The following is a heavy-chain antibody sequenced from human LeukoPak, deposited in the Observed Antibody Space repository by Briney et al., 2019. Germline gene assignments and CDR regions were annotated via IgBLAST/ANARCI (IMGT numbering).Heavy chain of an antibody. CDR3: ARAKAIQYYYYYYMDV. CDR2: IYYSGST. CDR1: GGSISSSSYY. J-gene: IGHJ6*03. D-gene: IGHD2-2*01. Sequence: SETLSLTCTVSGGSISSSSYYWGWIRQPPGKGLEWIGSIYYSGSTYYNPSLKSRVTISVDTSKNQFSLKLSSVTAADTAVYYCARAKAIQYYYYYYMDVWGKGTTVTVSS. V-gene: IGHV4-39*01.